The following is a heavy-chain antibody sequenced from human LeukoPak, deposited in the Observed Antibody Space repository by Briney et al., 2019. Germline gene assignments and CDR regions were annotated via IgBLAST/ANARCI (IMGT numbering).Heavy chain of an antibody. CDR2: ISYDGSNK. CDR1: GFTFSSYG. V-gene: IGHV3-30*18. J-gene: IGHJ4*02. D-gene: IGHD3-16*01. Sequence: GGSLRLSCAASGFTFSSYGMHWVRQAPGKGLEWVAVISYDGSNKYYADSVKGRFTISRDNSKNTLYLQMNSLRAEDTAVYYCAKAGGRVALSHGYFDYWGQGTLVTVSS. CDR3: AKAGGRVALSHGYFDY.